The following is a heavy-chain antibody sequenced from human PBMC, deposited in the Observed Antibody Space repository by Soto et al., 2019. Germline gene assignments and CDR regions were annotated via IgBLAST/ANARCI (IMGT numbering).Heavy chain of an antibody. CDR2: IYSGGST. Sequence: PGGSLRLSCAASGFTVSSNYMSWVRQAPGKGLEWVSVIYSGGSTYYADSVKGRFTISRDNSKNTLYLQMNSLRAEDTALFYCARDGSGSYYPQWFDPWGQGTLVTVSS. CDR1: GFTVSSNY. D-gene: IGHD3-10*01. CDR3: ARDGSGSYYPQWFDP. J-gene: IGHJ5*02. V-gene: IGHV3-66*01.